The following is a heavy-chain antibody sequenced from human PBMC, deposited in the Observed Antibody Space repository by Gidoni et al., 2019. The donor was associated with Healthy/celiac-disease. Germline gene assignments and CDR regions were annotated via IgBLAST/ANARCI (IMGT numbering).Heavy chain of an antibody. CDR3: ARILAPDILTASERDYYYMDV. J-gene: IGHJ6*03. D-gene: IGHD3-9*01. V-gene: IGHV2-70*15. CDR1: GFSLSTSGMC. Sequence: QVTLRESGPALVKPTQTLTLTCTFSGFSLSTSGMCVSWIRQPPGKALEWLARIDWDDDKYYSTSLKTRLTISKDTSKNQVVLTMTNMDPVDTATYYCARILAPDILTASERDYYYMDVWGKGTTVTVSS. CDR2: IDWDDDK.